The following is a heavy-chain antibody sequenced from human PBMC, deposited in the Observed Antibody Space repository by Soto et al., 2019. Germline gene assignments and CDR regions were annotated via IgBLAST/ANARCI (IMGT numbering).Heavy chain of an antibody. D-gene: IGHD2-2*01. CDR3: ARNPGPLVPAARGRY. CDR2: ISSSSSYI. CDR1: GFTFSSYS. Sequence: EVQLVESGGGLVKPGGSLRLSCAASGFTFSSYSMNWVRQAPGKGLEWVSSISSSSSYIYYADSVKGRFTISRDNAKNSLYLQMNSLRAEDTAVYYCARNPGPLVPAARGRYWGQGTLVTVSS. V-gene: IGHV3-21*01. J-gene: IGHJ4*02.